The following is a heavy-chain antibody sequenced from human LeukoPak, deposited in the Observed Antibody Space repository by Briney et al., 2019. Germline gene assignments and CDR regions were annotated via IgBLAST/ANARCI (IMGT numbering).Heavy chain of an antibody. CDR3: ARDRGIAEADSFDP. D-gene: IGHD6-13*01. Sequence: ASVKVSCKASGYTYTTDGISWVRQAPGQGLGWMGWIDTYSGKTNYAHKFQGRVTITSDTSTSTAYMELRSLRSDDTAVYYCARDRGIAEADSFDPWGQGTLVTVSS. J-gene: IGHJ5*02. CDR2: IDTYSGKT. V-gene: IGHV1-18*01. CDR1: GYTYTTDG.